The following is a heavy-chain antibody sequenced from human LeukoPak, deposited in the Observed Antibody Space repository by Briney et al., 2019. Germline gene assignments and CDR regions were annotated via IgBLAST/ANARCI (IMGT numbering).Heavy chain of an antibody. D-gene: IGHD3-22*01. V-gene: IGHV1-2*02. CDR2: INPNSGGT. J-gene: IGHJ1*01. CDR3: ARDGVGYYDSSGYYYSQH. Sequence: EASVKVSCKASGYTFTGYYMHWVRQAPGQGLEWMGWINPNSGGTNYAQKFQGRVTMTRDTSISTAYMELSRLRSDDTAVYYCARDGVGYYDSSGYYYSQHWGQGTLVTVS. CDR1: GYTFTGYY.